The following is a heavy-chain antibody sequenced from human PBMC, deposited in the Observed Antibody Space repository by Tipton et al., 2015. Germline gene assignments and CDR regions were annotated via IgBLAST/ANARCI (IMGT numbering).Heavy chain of an antibody. V-gene: IGHV1-18*01. CDR3: ARVVFGGYVEGGFDY. CDR2: ISAYTGYT. D-gene: IGHD5-12*01. J-gene: IGHJ4*02. Sequence: QLVQSGAEVKKPGASVKVSCKASGYTFISYGISWVRQAPGQGLEWMGWISAYTGYTNYAQKFQGRATMTTNTSTRIAYMELRSLRSDDTAVHYCARVVFGGYVEGGFDYWGQGTLVTVSS. CDR1: GYTFISYG.